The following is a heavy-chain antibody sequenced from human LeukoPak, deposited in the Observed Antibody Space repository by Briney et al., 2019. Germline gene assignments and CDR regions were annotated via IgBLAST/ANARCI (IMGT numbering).Heavy chain of an antibody. J-gene: IGHJ4*02. Sequence: SETLSLTCAVYGGSFSGYYWSWIRQPPGKGLEWIGEINHSGSTNYNPSLKSRVTISVDTSKNQFSLKLSSVTAADTAVYYCARRFMVRGVIITSYFDYWGQGTLVTVSS. CDR2: INHSGST. V-gene: IGHV4-34*01. CDR1: GGSFSGYY. D-gene: IGHD3-10*01. CDR3: ARRFMVRGVIITSYFDY.